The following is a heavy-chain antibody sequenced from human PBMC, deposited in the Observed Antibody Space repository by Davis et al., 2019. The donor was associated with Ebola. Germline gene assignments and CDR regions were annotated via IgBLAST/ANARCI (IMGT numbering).Heavy chain of an antibody. CDR2: IYYTEST. CDR1: GGSVSSGSYY. D-gene: IGHD5-12*01. CDR3: ARQRGYSGFDPFYFDY. V-gene: IGHV4-61*01. Sequence: SETLSLTCTVSGGSVSSGSYYWSWIRQPPGKGLEWIGYIYYTESTNYNPSLRSRVTISIDTSKNQFSLKLNSVTATDTAVYYCARQRGYSGFDPFYFDYWGQGTLVTVSS. J-gene: IGHJ4*02.